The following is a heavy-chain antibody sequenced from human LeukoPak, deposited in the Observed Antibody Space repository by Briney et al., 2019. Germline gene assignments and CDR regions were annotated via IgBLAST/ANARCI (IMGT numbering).Heavy chain of an antibody. CDR1: GFTFSDFW. D-gene: IGHD6-19*01. CDR3: VRNRGWYALDM. J-gene: IGHJ3*02. Sequence: TGGSLRLSCIGSGFTFSDFWMTWVRQPPGQGLEWVANVNKDGYQKQYADSLRGRFTISKDNSKNSMYLQLNSLRAEDTGVYYCVRNRGWYALDMWGQGTMVTVSS. CDR2: VNKDGYQK. V-gene: IGHV3-7*01.